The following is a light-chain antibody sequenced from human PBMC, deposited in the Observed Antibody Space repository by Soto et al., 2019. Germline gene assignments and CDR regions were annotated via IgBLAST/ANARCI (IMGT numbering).Light chain of an antibody. Sequence: QSVLTQPRSVSGSPGQSVTISCTGTSSDVGGYNYVSWYQQHPGKAPKLMIYDVSKRPSGVPDRFSGSKSGNTASLTISGLQAVDEAHYYCCSSAGSYTSVFGGGTKVTVL. CDR1: SSDVGGYNY. J-gene: IGLJ3*02. V-gene: IGLV2-11*01. CDR2: DVS. CDR3: CSSAGSYTSV.